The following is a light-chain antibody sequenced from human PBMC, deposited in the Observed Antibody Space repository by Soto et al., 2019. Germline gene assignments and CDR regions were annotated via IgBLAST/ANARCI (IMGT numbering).Light chain of an antibody. Sequence: DIVMTQSPATLSVSPGERATLSCGASQSVSSSYLAWYQQKPGLAPRLIIYDASSRATGIPDRFSGSGSGTDFTLTISRLEPEDVAVYYCQQYGSSPETFGQGTKVDIK. J-gene: IGKJ1*01. CDR2: DAS. V-gene: IGKV3D-20*01. CDR1: QSVSSSY. CDR3: QQYGSSPET.